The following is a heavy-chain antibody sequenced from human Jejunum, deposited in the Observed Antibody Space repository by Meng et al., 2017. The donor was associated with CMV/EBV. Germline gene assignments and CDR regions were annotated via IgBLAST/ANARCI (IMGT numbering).Heavy chain of an antibody. V-gene: IGHV2-5*02. CDR3: AHCVPSRGDILTGYDQQYFGY. J-gene: IGHJ4*02. CDR1: GFSLSTNGVG. CDR2: IYWDDDK. D-gene: IGHD3-9*01. Sequence: QINLKESGPTLVKATQPLTLTCTFSGFSLSTNGVGVGWIRQPPGKALECLALIYWDDDKRYSPSLKSRLTITKDTAKNQVVLTMTNMDPVDTATYSCAHCVPSRGDILTGYDQQYFGYWGQGTLVTVSS.